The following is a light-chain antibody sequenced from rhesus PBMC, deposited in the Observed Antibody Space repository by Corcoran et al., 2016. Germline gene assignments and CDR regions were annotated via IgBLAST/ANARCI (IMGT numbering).Light chain of an antibody. CDR3: QQYGSSPLT. Sequence: DIQMTQSPSSLSASVGDTVTITCRASQSISSWLAWYQQKPGKAPKVLIYKASTLQSGVPSRFSGSGSGTDCTPTISSLQSEDFATYYWQQYGSSPLTVGGGTKVESK. CDR1: QSISSW. J-gene: IGKJ4*01. CDR2: KAS. V-gene: IGKV1-22*01.